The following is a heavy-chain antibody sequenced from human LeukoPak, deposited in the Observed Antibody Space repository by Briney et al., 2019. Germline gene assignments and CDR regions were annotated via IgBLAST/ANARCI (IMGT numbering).Heavy chain of an antibody. V-gene: IGHV3-30-3*01. J-gene: IGHJ4*02. CDR2: ISYDGSNK. Sequence: GGSLRLSCAASGFTFSSYAMHWVRQAPGKRLEGVAVISYDGSNKYYADSVKGRFTISRDNSKNTLYLQMNSLRAEDTAVYYCASIDYYGSGSYSPYFDYWGQGTLVTVSS. CDR1: GFTFSSYA. D-gene: IGHD3-10*01. CDR3: ASIDYYGSGSYSPYFDY.